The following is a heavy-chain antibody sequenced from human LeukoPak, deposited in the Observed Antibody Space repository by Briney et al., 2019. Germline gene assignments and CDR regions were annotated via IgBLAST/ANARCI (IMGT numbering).Heavy chain of an antibody. J-gene: IGHJ4*02. V-gene: IGHV3-21*01. CDR2: ISSSSHYI. Sequence: EWVSSISSSSHYIYYADSVKGRLTISRDNAKNSLYLQMNSLRAEDTALYYCAEGYGYFDYWGQGTLVTVSS. D-gene: IGHD2-15*01. CDR3: AEGYGYFDY.